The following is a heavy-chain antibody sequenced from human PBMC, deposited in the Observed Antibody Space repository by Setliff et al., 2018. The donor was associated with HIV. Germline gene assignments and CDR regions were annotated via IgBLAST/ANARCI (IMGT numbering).Heavy chain of an antibody. Sequence: GESLKISCKGSGYSFTSYWIIWVRQMPGKGLEWMGRIDPSDSGKIDRSDSYTNYRPSFQGHVTISVDKSISTAYLQWSSLKASDTAMYYCAKHLYDTSGYGSFYFDFWGQGTLVTVSS. V-gene: IGHV5-10-1*01. J-gene: IGHJ4*02. CDR3: AKHLYDTSGYGSFYFDF. CDR1: GYSFTSYW. D-gene: IGHD3-22*01. CDR2: IDPSDSGKIDRSDSYT.